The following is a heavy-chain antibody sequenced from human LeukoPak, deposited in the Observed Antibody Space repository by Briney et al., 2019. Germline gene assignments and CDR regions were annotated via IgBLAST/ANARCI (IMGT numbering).Heavy chain of an antibody. J-gene: IGHJ4*02. Sequence: GGSLRLSCAASGFIFSTYYMNWVRQAPGKGLEWLSSISTSSSYIYYADSVKGRFTISRDNAKNSLYLQMNSLRAEDTAVYYCARAKSSSWNRAFGYWGQGTLVTVSS. CDR1: GFIFSTYY. CDR3: ARAKSSSWNRAFGY. V-gene: IGHV3-21*01. CDR2: ISTSSSYI. D-gene: IGHD6-13*01.